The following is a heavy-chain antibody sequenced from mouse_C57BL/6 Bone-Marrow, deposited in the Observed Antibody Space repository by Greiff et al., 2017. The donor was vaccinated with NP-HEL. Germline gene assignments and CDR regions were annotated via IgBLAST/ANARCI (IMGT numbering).Heavy chain of an antibody. D-gene: IGHD1-1*01. CDR3: ARWDYYGSSLRFDY. CDR2: IDPSDSYT. CDR1: GYTFTSYW. J-gene: IGHJ2*01. V-gene: IGHV1-59*01. Sequence: QVQLQQPGAELVRPGTSVKLSCKASGYTFTSYWMHWVKQRPGQGLEWIGVIDPSDSYTNYNQKFKGKATLTVDTSSSTAYMQLSSLTSEDSAVYYCARWDYYGSSLRFDYWGQGTTLTVSS.